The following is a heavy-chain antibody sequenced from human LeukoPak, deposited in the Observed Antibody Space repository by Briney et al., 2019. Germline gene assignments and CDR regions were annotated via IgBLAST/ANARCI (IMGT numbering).Heavy chain of an antibody. Sequence: SETLSLTCTVSGGSISSYYWSWIRQPPGKGLEWIAYIYYSGSTDYNPSLKSRVTISLDTSKNQFSLKLSSVTAADTAVFYCARHDPIVGTPDAFDIWGQGTMVTVSS. J-gene: IGHJ3*02. D-gene: IGHD1-26*01. CDR3: ARHDPIVGTPDAFDI. CDR2: IYYSGST. CDR1: GGSISSYY. V-gene: IGHV4-59*08.